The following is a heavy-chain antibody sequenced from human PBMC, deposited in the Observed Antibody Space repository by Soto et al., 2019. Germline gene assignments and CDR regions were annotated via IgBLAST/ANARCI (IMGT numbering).Heavy chain of an antibody. Sequence: EVQLVESGGGLVQPGGSLRLSCAASGFTFSSNWMSWVHQAPVRGLECVANIKQDGNEKYYVDSVKGRFTISRDNAKKTQYLQVNSPGVEDRAVYYSARVVGAPSWFDPLGHCTVVPVSS. CDR3: ARVVGAPSWFDP. D-gene: IGHD1-26*01. CDR1: GFTFSSNW. V-gene: IGHV3-7*04. J-gene: IGHJ5*02. CDR2: IKQDGNEK.